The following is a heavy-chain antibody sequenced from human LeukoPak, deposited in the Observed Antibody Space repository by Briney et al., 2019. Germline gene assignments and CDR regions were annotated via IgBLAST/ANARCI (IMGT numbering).Heavy chain of an antibody. CDR1: GGSIGSYY. Sequence: SETLSLTCTVSGGSIGSYYWSWIRQPPGKGLEWIGYIYYSGSTNYNPSLKSRVTISVDTSKNQFSLKLSSVTAADTAVYYCARGGYSYGFDYWGQGTLVTVSS. J-gene: IGHJ4*02. V-gene: IGHV4-59*01. CDR3: ARGGYSYGFDY. D-gene: IGHD5-18*01. CDR2: IYYSGST.